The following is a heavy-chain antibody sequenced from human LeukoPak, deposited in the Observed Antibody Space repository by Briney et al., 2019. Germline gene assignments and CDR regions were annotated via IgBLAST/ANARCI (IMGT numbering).Heavy chain of an antibody. CDR2: IYSGGST. Sequence: PGGSLRLSCAASGFTVSSNYMSWVRQAPGKGLEWVSVIYSGGSTYYADSVKGRFTISRDNSKNTLYLQMNSLGAEDTAVYYCAKLSPIVGATLVGAFDIWGQGTMVTVSS. J-gene: IGHJ3*02. D-gene: IGHD1-26*01. CDR3: AKLSPIVGATLVGAFDI. V-gene: IGHV3-53*01. CDR1: GFTVSSNY.